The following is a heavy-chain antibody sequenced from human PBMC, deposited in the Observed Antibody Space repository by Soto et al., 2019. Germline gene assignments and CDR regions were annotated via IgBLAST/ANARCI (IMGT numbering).Heavy chain of an antibody. D-gene: IGHD2-21*01. CDR2: ISGSGGST. J-gene: IGHJ4*02. Sequence: EVQRLESGGGLVQPGGSLRLSCAASGFTFSSYAMSWVRQAPGKGLEWVSAISGSGGSTYYADSVKGRFTISRDNSKNRVHLQMTSLRAATTAVYYCAKDRHTHIVVVATSGAIDYWGQGPLVTVSS. CDR1: GFTFSSYA. CDR3: AKDRHTHIVVVATSGAIDY. V-gene: IGHV3-23*01.